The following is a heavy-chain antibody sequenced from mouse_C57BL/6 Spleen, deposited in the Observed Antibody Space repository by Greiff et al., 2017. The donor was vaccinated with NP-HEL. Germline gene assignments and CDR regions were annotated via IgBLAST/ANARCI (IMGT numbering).Heavy chain of an antibody. V-gene: IGHV5-17*01. CDR3: ARGIRYAMDY. Sequence: DVQLVESGGGLVKPGGSLKLSCAASGFTFSDYGMHWVRQAPEKGLEWVAYISSGSSTIYYADTVKGRFTISRDNAKNTLFLQMTSLRSEDTAMYYCARGIRYAMDYWGQGTSVTVSS. J-gene: IGHJ4*01. CDR2: ISSGSSTI. CDR1: GFTFSDYG.